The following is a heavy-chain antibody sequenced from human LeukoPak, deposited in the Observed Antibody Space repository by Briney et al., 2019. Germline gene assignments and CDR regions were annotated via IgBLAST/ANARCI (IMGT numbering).Heavy chain of an antibody. V-gene: IGHV3-23*01. CDR2: ISGSGGST. J-gene: IGHJ4*02. CDR1: GFTFSSYV. Sequence: GGSLRLSCAASGFTFSSYVMSWVRQAPGKGLEWVSAISGSGGSTYYADSVKGRFTISRDNSKNTLYLQMNSLRAEDTAVYYCEIMLYYDSSGYSLLPHYFDYWGQGTLVTVSS. D-gene: IGHD3-22*01. CDR3: EIMLYYDSSGYSLLPHYFDY.